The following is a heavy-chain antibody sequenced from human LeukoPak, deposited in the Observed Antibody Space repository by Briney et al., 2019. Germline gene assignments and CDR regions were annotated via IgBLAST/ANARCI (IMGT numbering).Heavy chain of an antibody. J-gene: IGHJ1*01. V-gene: IGHV3-48*04. D-gene: IGHD3-9*01. CDR3: ARDGHYDILTGYFQD. CDR1: GFTFSSYS. CDR2: ISSSSSTI. Sequence: GGSLRLSCAASGFTFSSYSMNWVRQAPGKGLEWISYISSSSSTIYYADSVKGRFTISRDNAKNSLYLQMNSLRAEDTAVYYCARDGHYDILTGYFQDWGQGTLVTVSS.